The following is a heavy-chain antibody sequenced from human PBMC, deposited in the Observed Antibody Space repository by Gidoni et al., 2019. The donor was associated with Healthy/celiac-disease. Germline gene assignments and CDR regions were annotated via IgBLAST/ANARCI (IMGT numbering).Heavy chain of an antibody. CDR3: AKSLVPAAKNPDAFDI. CDR1: GFTFSSDA. CDR2: ISGSGGST. J-gene: IGHJ3*02. V-gene: IGHV3-23*01. Sequence: EVQLLESGGGLVQLGGSLRLSCAASGFTFSSDAMSWVRQAPGKGLEWVSAISGSGGSTYYADSVKGRFTISRDNSKNTLYLQMNSLRAEDTAVYYCAKSLVPAAKNPDAFDIWGQGTMVTVSS. D-gene: IGHD2-2*01.